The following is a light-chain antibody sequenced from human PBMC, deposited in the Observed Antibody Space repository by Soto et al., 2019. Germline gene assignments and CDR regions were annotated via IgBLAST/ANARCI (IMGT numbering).Light chain of an antibody. CDR1: QSVSSY. J-gene: IGKJ5*01. CDR2: DAS. CDR3: QQRSNSPPT. Sequence: EIVLTQSPSTLPLSPGERATLSCRASQSVSSYLAWYQQKPGQAPRLLIYDASNRATGIPARLSGSGSGTDFTLTISSLAPEDFEVYYCQQRSNSPPTFGQGTRLEIK. V-gene: IGKV3-11*01.